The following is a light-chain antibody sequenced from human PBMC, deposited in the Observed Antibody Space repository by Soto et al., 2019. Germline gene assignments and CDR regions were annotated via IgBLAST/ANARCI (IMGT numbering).Light chain of an antibody. J-gene: IGKJ1*01. Sequence: EIQMTQSPSSLSASIGDRITITCRASQNILTFLNWYQQRSGKAPKLLVVAASSLETGVPSRFSGSGSGTEFSLTIRSLQPEDVATYYCQRYNSAPRTFGQGTKVDIK. V-gene: IGKV1-27*01. CDR1: QNILTF. CDR3: QRYNSAPRT. CDR2: AAS.